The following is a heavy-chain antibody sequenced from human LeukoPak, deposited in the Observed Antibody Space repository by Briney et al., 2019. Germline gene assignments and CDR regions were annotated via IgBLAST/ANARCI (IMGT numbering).Heavy chain of an antibody. CDR3: AKDRCSNGVGCYYYYMDV. CDR2: ISWNSGSI. J-gene: IGHJ6*03. Sequence: AGGSLRLSCAASGFTFSSYWMHWVRQAPGKGLEWVSGISWNSGSIGYADSVKGRFSISRDSSKNILYLQMNSLRAEDTAVYYCAKDRCSNGVGCYYYYMDVWGKGTTVTISS. D-gene: IGHD2-8*01. CDR1: GFTFSSYW. V-gene: IGHV3-9*01.